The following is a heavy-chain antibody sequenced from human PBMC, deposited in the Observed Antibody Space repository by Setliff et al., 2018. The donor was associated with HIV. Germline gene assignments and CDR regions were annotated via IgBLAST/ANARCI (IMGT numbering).Heavy chain of an antibody. CDR3: VRGVQSPPHYSYYYMDV. J-gene: IGHJ6*03. Sequence: GASVKVSCKASRSTFNSHTINWVRQAPGQGLDWMGRIIPILGVANYAQRFQGIVTITADKSTSTAYMELTSLRFDDTAMYYCVRGVQSPPHYSYYYMDVWGEGTMVTVSS. CDR2: IIPILGVA. V-gene: IGHV1-69*02. CDR1: RSTFNSHT. D-gene: IGHD3-3*01.